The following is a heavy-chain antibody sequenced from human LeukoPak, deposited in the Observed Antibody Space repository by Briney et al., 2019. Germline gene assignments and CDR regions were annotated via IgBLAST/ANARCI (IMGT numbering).Heavy chain of an antibody. D-gene: IGHD6-13*01. V-gene: IGHV3-21*04. J-gene: IGHJ4*02. Sequence: GGSLRLSCAASGFTFSSYSMNWVRQAPGKGLEWVSSISSGSSYIYYADSVKGRFTISRDNAKNSLYLQMNSLRAEDTAVYYCARVMSSRDDYYFDYWGQGTLVTVSS. CDR3: ARVMSSRDDYYFDY. CDR1: GFTFSSYS. CDR2: ISSGSSYI.